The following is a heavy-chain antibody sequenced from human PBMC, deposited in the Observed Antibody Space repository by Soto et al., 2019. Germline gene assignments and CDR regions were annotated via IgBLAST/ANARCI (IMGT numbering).Heavy chain of an antibody. CDR3: ARVAVAGTDYYFDY. CDR1: GGSISSYY. Sequence: SETLSLTCTVSGGSISSYYWSWIRQPGGKGLEWIWRSYTSGSTNYNPSLKSRVTMSVDTSKNQFSLKLSSVTAADTAVYYCARVAVAGTDYYFDYWGQGTLVTVSS. CDR2: SYTSGST. J-gene: IGHJ4*02. V-gene: IGHV4-4*07. D-gene: IGHD6-19*01.